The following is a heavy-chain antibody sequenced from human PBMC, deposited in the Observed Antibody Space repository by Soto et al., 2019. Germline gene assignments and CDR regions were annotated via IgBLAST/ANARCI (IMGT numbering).Heavy chain of an antibody. CDR1: GGTFSSYT. Sequence: SVKVSCKASGGTFSSYTISWVRQAPGQGLEWMGRIIPILGIANYAQKFQGRVTITADKSTSTAYMELSSLRSEDTAVYYCARDPKPLGSAAAGTFYYYYYGMDVWGQGTTVTVSS. CDR2: IIPILGIA. D-gene: IGHD6-13*01. J-gene: IGHJ6*02. CDR3: ARDPKPLGSAAAGTFYYYYYGMDV. V-gene: IGHV1-69*04.